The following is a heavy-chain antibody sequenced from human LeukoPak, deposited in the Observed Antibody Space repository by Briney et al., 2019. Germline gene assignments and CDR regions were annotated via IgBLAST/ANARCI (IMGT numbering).Heavy chain of an antibody. Sequence: PGGSLSFSCAASGFTVSSNYMSWFPQAPGKGLKWVSVIYSGGDTYYADSVKGRFTISRDNSKNTLYLQMNTLRAEDTAVYYCARASGYSGYDPFDYWGQGTLVTVSS. CDR3: ARASGYSGYDPFDY. J-gene: IGHJ4*02. V-gene: IGHV3-53*01. CDR1: GFTVSSNY. D-gene: IGHD5-12*01. CDR2: IYSGGDT.